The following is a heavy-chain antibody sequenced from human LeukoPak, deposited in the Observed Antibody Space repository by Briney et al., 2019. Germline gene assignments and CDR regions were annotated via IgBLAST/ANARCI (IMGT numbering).Heavy chain of an antibody. J-gene: IGHJ5*02. CDR3: VRGMIVVVPAATQGNWFDP. D-gene: IGHD2-2*01. V-gene: IGHV4-34*01. CDR1: GGSFGGYY. CDR2: INHSGST. Sequence: ASETLSLTCAVYGGSFGGYYWSWIRQPPGKGLEWIGEINHSGSTNYNPSLKSRVTISVDTSKNQFSLKLSSVTAADTAVYYCVRGMIVVVPAATQGNWFDPWGQGTLVTVSS.